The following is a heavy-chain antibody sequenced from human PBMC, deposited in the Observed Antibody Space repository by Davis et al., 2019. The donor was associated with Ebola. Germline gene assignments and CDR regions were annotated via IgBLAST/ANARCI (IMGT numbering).Heavy chain of an antibody. J-gene: IGHJ3*02. Sequence: SVKVSCKASGYTFSNYAMNWIRQAPGQGLEWMGWINTDTGNPMYAQGFTGRFVFSLDTSVTTAYLQISGLKADDTAIYYCARSAMSQDAFDIWGQGTLVTASS. D-gene: IGHD2-2*01. CDR1: GYTFSNYA. CDR2: INTDTGNP. CDR3: ARSAMSQDAFDI. V-gene: IGHV7-4-1*02.